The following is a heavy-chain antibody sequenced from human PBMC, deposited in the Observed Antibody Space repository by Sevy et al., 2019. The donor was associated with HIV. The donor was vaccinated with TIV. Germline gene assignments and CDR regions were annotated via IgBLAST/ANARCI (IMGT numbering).Heavy chain of an antibody. CDR2: ISAYNGNT. J-gene: IGHJ6*02. V-gene: IGHV1-18*01. CDR1: GYTFISYG. CDR3: ARGPDFDWNQNYYGMDV. Sequence: ASVKVSCKASGYTFISYGISWVRQAPGQGLEWMGWISAYNGNTNYAQKVKDRVTMTTDTSTNTAYMELWSLTTDDTAVYYCARGPDFDWNQNYYGMDVWGQGTTVTVSS. D-gene: IGHD3-9*01.